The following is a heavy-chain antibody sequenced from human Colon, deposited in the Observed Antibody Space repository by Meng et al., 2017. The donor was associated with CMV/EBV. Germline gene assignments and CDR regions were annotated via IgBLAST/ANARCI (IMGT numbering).Heavy chain of an antibody. CDR1: GDSLRSHY. D-gene: IGHD1-1*01. CDR2: VYYSGSA. Sequence: SETLSLTCTVSGDSLRSHYWSWIRQSPGKGLEWMGYVYYSGSATYSDSLRSRITIAVDMPRNQISLNLRSVTAADTAMYFCARGVGHATNNSLDHWGQGTLVTVSS. V-gene: IGHV4-59*11. CDR3: ARGVGHATNNSLDH. J-gene: IGHJ4*02.